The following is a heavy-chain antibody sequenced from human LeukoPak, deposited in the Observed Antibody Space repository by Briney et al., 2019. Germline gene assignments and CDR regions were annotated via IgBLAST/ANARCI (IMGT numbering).Heavy chain of an antibody. V-gene: IGHV5-51*01. D-gene: IGHD3-3*01. CDR2: IYPGDSDT. J-gene: IGHJ6*03. CDR3: ARQTVTWSGYYKLNYMDV. Sequence: PGESLKISCKGSGYSFTSYWIGWVRQMPGKGLEWIGIIYPGDSDTRYSPSFQGQVTISADKSISTAYLQWSSLKASDTAMYYCARQTVTWSGYYKLNYMDVWGKGTTVTVSS. CDR1: GYSFTSYW.